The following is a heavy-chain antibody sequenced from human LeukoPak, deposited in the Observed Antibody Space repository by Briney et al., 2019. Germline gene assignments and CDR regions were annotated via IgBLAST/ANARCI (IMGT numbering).Heavy chain of an antibody. D-gene: IGHD3-22*01. CDR1: GGSISSSSYY. J-gene: IGHJ5*02. CDR3: ARRPNYYDSSAWFDP. CDR2: IYYSGST. V-gene: IGHV4-39*01. Sequence: PSGTLSLTCTVSGGSISSSSYYWGWIRQPPGKGLEWIGSIYYSGSTYYNPSLKSRVTISVDTSKNQFSLKLSSVTAADTAVYYCARRPNYYDSSAWFDPWGQGTLVTVSS.